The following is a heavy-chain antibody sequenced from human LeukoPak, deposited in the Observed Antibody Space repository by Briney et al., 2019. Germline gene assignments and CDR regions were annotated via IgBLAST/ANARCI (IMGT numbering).Heavy chain of an antibody. V-gene: IGHV5-51*01. CDR1: GYSFSNYW. D-gene: IGHD3-16*01. CDR3: ARRGRDSNNQKIFGY. CDR2: IYPDDSDT. Sequence: PGESLKISCKGSGYSFSNYWIGWVRQMPGKGLEWMGIIYPDDSDTRYSPSFQGQVTISADRSTNTAYLQWSSLKASDTAMYYCARRGRDSNNQKIFGYWGQGTLVTVSS. J-gene: IGHJ4*02.